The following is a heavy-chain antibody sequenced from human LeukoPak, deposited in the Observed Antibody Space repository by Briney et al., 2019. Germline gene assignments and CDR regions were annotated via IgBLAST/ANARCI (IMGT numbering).Heavy chain of an antibody. Sequence: SETLSLTCTVSGVSISSYYWNWIRQPPGKGLEWIGHISYSGSTNYNPSLKSRVTISVDTSKNQFSLRLSSVTAADTAVYYCARDRWFDPWGQGTLVIVSS. CDR2: ISYSGST. V-gene: IGHV4-59*01. CDR3: ARDRWFDP. J-gene: IGHJ5*02. CDR1: GVSISSYY.